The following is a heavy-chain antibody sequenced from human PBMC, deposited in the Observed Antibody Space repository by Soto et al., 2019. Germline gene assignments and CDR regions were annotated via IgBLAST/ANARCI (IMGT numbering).Heavy chain of an antibody. Sequence: QVQLQQWGAGLLKPSETLSLTCAVYGGSFSGYYWSWIRQPPGKGLEWIGESNHSGSTNYNPSLKSRVTISVDTSKNQFSLKLSSVTAADTAVYYCARGPPLWWWEHWGQGTLVTVSS. CDR3: ARGPPLWWWEH. CDR2: SNHSGST. CDR1: GGSFSGYY. V-gene: IGHV4-34*01. J-gene: IGHJ1*01. D-gene: IGHD2-21*01.